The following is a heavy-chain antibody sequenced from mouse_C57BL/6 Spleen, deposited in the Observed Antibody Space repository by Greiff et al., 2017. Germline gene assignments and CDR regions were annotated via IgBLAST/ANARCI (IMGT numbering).Heavy chain of an antibody. CDR2: IDPEDGET. V-gene: IGHV14-2*01. CDR3: AREGYYEHDY. D-gene: IGHD2-4*01. CDR1: GYAFSSYY. Sequence: VQLQQSGAELVKPGASVKISCKASGYAFSSYYMHWVKQRTEQGLEWIGRIDPEDGETKYAPKFPGKATITADTSPNTAYLQLSSLASEDAAVYYCAREGYYEHDYWGQGTTLTVAS. J-gene: IGHJ2*01.